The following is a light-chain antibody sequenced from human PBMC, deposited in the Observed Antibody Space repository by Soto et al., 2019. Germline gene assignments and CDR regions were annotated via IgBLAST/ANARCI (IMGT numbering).Light chain of an antibody. CDR3: QQYSNYSAT. J-gene: IGKJ1*01. Sequence: DVQMTQSPSTLSASVGDRVTITCRASQSISAWLAWFQQKPGQAPRLLIYDASSLQSGVPSRFSGSGSGTEFTLTINSLQPDDFASYFCQQYSNYSATFGQGTKVEIK. CDR1: QSISAW. CDR2: DAS. V-gene: IGKV1-5*01.